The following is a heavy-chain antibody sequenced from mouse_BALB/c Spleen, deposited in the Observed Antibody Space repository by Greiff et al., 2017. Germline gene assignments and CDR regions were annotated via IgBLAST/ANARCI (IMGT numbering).Heavy chain of an antibody. V-gene: IGHV5-12-2*01. Sequence: EVKLQESGGGLVQPGGSLKLSCAASGFTFSSYTMSWVRQTPEKRLEWVAYISNGGGSTYYPDTVKGRFTISRDNAKNTLYLQMSSLKSEDTAMYYCARRYGSSFDYWGQGTTLTVSS. CDR2: ISNGGGST. CDR1: GFTFSSYT. D-gene: IGHD1-1*01. J-gene: IGHJ2*01. CDR3: ARRYGSSFDY.